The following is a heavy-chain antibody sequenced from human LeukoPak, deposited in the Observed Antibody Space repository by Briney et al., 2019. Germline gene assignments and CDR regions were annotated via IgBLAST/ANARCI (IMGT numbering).Heavy chain of an antibody. J-gene: IGHJ4*02. V-gene: IGHV4-39*07. CDR3: ARDLPGIAAAAVSV. CDR2: IYYSGST. Sequence: SETLSLTCTVSGGSISSSSYYWGWIRQPPGKGLEWIGSIYYSGSTYYNPSLKSRVTISVDTSKNQFSLKLSSVTAADTAVYYCARDLPGIAAAAVSVWGQGTLVTVSS. D-gene: IGHD6-13*01. CDR1: GGSISSSSYY.